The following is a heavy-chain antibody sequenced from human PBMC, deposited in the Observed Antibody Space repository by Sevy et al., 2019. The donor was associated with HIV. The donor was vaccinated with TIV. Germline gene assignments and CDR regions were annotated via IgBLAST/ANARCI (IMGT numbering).Heavy chain of an antibody. V-gene: IGHV3-30-3*01. CDR3: ARGRGYCSSTSCYFDY. CDR2: ISYDGSNK. Sequence: GGSLRLSCAASGFTFSSYAMHWVRQAPGKGLEWVALISYDGSNKYYADSVKGRFTISRDNSKNTLYLQMNSLRAEDTAVYYCARGRGYCSSTSCYFDYWGQGTLVTVSS. J-gene: IGHJ4*02. D-gene: IGHD2-2*01. CDR1: GFTFSSYA.